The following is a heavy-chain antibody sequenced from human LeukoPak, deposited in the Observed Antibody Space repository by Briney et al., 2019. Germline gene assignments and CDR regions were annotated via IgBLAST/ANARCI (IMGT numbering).Heavy chain of an antibody. J-gene: IGHJ6*03. CDR1: GFTVSSNY. Sequence: GGSLRLSCVVSGFTVSSNYMSWVRQAPGKGLEWVSAISGSGGSTYYADSVKGRFTISRDNSKNTLYLQMNSLRAEDTAVYYCAKSRLLRHYYYYYMDVWGKGTTVTVSS. V-gene: IGHV3-23*01. CDR2: ISGSGGST. D-gene: IGHD2-21*02. CDR3: AKSRLLRHYYYYYMDV.